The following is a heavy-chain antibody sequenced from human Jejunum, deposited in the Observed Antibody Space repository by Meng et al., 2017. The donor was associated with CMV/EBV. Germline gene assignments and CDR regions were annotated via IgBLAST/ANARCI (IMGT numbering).Heavy chain of an antibody. CDR1: SISTSGYH. CDR2: IYYSGTT. CDR3: ARFYSTIDHPNAFDP. Sequence: SISTSGYHWSWIRKVKGKGLEWIGNIYYSGTTYYNPSLKSRLTISVDVSKNQFSLKLASVTAADTAVYYCARFYSTIDHPNAFDPWSQGTLVTVSS. D-gene: IGHD2-8*01. J-gene: IGHJ5*02. V-gene: IGHV4-31*02.